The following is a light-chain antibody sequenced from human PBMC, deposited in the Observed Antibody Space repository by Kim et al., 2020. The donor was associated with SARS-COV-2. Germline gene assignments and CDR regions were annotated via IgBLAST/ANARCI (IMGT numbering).Light chain of an antibody. CDR2: DAS. CDR1: PSIDSSS. Sequence: SPGTRATLSCRASPSIDSSSLAWYQQRPGQPPRLLIYDASNRATGIPDRFSGGGSGTDFTLSIENLDPEDVAVYFCQQYGDAPRTFGQGTKVDIK. V-gene: IGKV3-20*01. CDR3: QQYGDAPRT. J-gene: IGKJ1*01.